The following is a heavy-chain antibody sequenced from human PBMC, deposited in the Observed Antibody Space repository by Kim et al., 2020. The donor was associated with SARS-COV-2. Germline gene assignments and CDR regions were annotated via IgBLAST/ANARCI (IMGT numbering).Heavy chain of an antibody. V-gene: IGHV7-4-1*02. CDR1: GYTFTSYA. Sequence: ASVTVSCKASGYTFTSYAMNWVRQAPGQGLEWMGWINTNTGHPTYAQGFTGRFVFSLDTSVSTAYLQISSLKAEDTAVYYCARVGSSSGYVDYYYGMDVWGQGTTVTVSS. CDR3: ARVGSSSGYVDYYYGMDV. CDR2: INTNTGHP. D-gene: IGHD6-13*01. J-gene: IGHJ6*02.